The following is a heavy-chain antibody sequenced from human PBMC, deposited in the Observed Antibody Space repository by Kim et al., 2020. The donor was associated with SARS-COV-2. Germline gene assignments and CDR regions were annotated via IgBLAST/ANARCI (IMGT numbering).Heavy chain of an antibody. D-gene: IGHD4-17*01. J-gene: IGHJ6*02. V-gene: IGHV4-59*01. CDR2: IYYSGST. Sequence: SETLSLTCTVSGGSISSYYWSWIRQPPGKGLEWIGYIYYSGSTNYNPSLKSRVTISVDTSKNQFSLKLSSVTAADTAVYYCARDMTTVYYGMDVWGQGTTVTVSS. CDR1: GGSISSYY. CDR3: ARDMTTVYYGMDV.